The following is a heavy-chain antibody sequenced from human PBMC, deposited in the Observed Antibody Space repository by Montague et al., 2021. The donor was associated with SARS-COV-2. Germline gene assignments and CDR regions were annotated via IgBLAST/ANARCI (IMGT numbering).Heavy chain of an antibody. Sequence: PALVKPTQTLTLTCTFSGFSLSTSGMCVSWIRQPPGKALEWLTLIDWDDDKYYSTSLKTRLTISKDTSKNQVVLTMTNMDPVDTATYYCARSYGTTVVTRVVDCWGQGTLVTVSA. CDR2: IDWDDDK. CDR3: ARSYGTTVVTRVVDC. J-gene: IGHJ4*02. D-gene: IGHD4-23*01. CDR1: GFSLSTSGMC. V-gene: IGHV2-70*01.